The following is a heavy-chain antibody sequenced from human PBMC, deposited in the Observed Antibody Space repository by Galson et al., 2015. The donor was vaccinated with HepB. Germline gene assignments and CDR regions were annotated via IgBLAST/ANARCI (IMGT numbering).Heavy chain of an antibody. D-gene: IGHD3-9*01. V-gene: IGHV3-74*01. CDR3: AKEDYDLLTGYRYYNYGMDV. J-gene: IGHJ6*02. CDR2: DGSIR. Sequence: DGSIRNYADAVKGRFTISRDNAKNTLYLQMSSLTAEDTAVYYCAKEDYDLLTGYRYYNYGMDVWGQGTTVTVAS.